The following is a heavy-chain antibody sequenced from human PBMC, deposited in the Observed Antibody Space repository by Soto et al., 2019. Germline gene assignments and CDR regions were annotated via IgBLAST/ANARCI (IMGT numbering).Heavy chain of an antibody. J-gene: IGHJ4*02. CDR1: GYTFTSYG. Sequence: ASVKVSCKASGYTFTSYGISWVRQAPGQGLEWMGWISAYNGNTNYAQKLQGRVTMTTDTSTSTAYMKLRSLRSDDTAVYYCARGAYYYGSGSYLLYYFDYWGQGTLVTVSS. D-gene: IGHD3-10*01. CDR2: ISAYNGNT. V-gene: IGHV1-18*01. CDR3: ARGAYYYGSGSYLLYYFDY.